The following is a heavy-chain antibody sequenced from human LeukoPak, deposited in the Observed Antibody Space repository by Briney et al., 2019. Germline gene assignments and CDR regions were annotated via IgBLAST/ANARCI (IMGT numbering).Heavy chain of an antibody. V-gene: IGHV4-38-2*02. Sequence: SETLSLTCTVSGYSISSGYYWGWIRQPPGKGLEWIGEIYHSGSTNYNPSLKSRVTISVDKSKNQFSLKLSSVTAADTAVYYCARDVGARLPGYWGQGTLVIVSS. CDR2: IYHSGST. J-gene: IGHJ4*02. CDR1: GYSISSGYY. D-gene: IGHD6-6*01. CDR3: ARDVGARLPGY.